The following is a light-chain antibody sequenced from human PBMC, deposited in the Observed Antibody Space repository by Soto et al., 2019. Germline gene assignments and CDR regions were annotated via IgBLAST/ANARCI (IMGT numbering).Light chain of an antibody. J-gene: IGKJ4*01. V-gene: IGKV3-15*01. CDR2: GAS. CDR3: QQYDVWPALT. Sequence: EKALTQSPVTLSLSPGERATLSCRASQSVSSNLAWYQQRPGQAPRLLIYGASTRASGVPDRFSGSGSGTEFILTISSLQSEDSAVYYCQQYDVWPALTFGGGIKVDIK. CDR1: QSVSSN.